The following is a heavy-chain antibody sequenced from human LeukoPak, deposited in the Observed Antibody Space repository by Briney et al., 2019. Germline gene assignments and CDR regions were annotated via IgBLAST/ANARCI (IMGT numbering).Heavy chain of an antibody. V-gene: IGHV1-18*01. J-gene: IGHJ4*02. CDR1: GYTFTNYG. CDR2: ISAYNGNT. D-gene: IGHD3-16*02. CDR3: ARDGVDLMGIYPTDY. Sequence: ASVKVSCKASGYTFTNYGISWVRQAPGQGLEWMGWISAYNGNTNYAQKLQGRVTMTTDTSTSTAYMELRSLRSDDTAVYYCARDGVDLMGIYPTDYWGQGTLVTVSS.